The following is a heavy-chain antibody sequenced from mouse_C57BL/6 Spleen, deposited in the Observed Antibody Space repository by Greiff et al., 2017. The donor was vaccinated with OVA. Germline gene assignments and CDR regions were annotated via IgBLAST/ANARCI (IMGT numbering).Heavy chain of an antibody. J-gene: IGHJ4*01. Sequence: EVKLMESGPGLVKPSQSLSLTCSVTGYSITSGYYWNWIRQFPGNKLEWMGYISYDGSNNYNPSLKNRISITRDTSKNQFFLKLNSVTTEDTATYYCARDGYESAMDYWGQGTSVTVSS. CDR3: ARDGYESAMDY. V-gene: IGHV3-6*01. CDR1: GYSITSGYY. D-gene: IGHD1-2*01. CDR2: ISYDGSN.